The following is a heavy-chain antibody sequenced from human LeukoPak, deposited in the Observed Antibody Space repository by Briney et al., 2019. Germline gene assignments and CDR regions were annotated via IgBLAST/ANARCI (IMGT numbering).Heavy chain of an antibody. Sequence: GGSLRLSCAASGFTFSNAWKSWVRQAPGKGLEWVGRIKSKTDGGTTDYAAPVKGRFTISRDDSKNTLYLQMNSLKTEDTAVYYCTTDLDYDILTGYYLPDYWGQGTLVTVSS. V-gene: IGHV3-15*01. D-gene: IGHD3-9*01. J-gene: IGHJ4*02. CDR2: IKSKTDGGTT. CDR3: TTDLDYDILTGYYLPDY. CDR1: GFTFSNAW.